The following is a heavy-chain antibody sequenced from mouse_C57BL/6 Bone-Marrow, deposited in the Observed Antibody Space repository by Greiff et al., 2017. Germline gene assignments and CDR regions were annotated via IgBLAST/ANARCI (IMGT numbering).Heavy chain of an antibody. D-gene: IGHD1-1*01. J-gene: IGHJ2*01. V-gene: IGHV5-9-1*02. Sequence: EVKVEESGEGLVKPGGSLKLSCAASGFTFSSYAMSWVRQTPEKRLEWVAYISSGGDYIYYADTVKGRFTISRDNARNTLYLQMSSLKSEDTAMYYCTRVGSRFDYWGQGTTLTVSS. CDR3: TRVGSRFDY. CDR2: ISSGGDYI. CDR1: GFTFSSYA.